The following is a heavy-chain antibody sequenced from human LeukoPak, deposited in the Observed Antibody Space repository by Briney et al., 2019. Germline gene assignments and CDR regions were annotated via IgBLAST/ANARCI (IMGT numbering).Heavy chain of an antibody. CDR2: IYYSGGT. CDR1: GGSISSSTYY. V-gene: IGHV4-39*01. Sequence: SETLSLTCTVSGGSISSSTYYWGWIRQPPGKGLEWIGTIYYSGGTYYNPSLKSRVTISVDTSKNQFSLKLSSVTAADTAVYYCARQVGATTYPDYWGQGTLVTVSS. J-gene: IGHJ4*02. D-gene: IGHD1-26*01. CDR3: ARQVGATTYPDY.